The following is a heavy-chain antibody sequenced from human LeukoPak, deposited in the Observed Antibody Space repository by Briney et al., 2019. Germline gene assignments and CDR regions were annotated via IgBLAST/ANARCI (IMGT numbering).Heavy chain of an antibody. Sequence: MTGGSLRLSCAASGFTSSSYSMNWVRQAPGKGLELVSSISTSSSFIYYADSVKDRFTISRDNAKNSLYLQMNSLKAEDTAVYYCARDLYSGNPEAFDIWGQGKMVTVSS. V-gene: IGHV3-21*01. CDR2: ISTSSSFI. CDR3: ARDLYSGNPEAFDI. D-gene: IGHD1-26*01. CDR1: GFTSSSYS. J-gene: IGHJ3*02.